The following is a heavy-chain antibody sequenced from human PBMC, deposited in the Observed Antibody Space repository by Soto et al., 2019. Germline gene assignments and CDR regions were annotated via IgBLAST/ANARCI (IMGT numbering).Heavy chain of an antibody. CDR2: VYYSGST. Sequence: SETLSLTCTVSGGSTDSRSHYWGWIRQPPGGGLEWIGSVYYSGSTHDNPSLQSRVTISVDTSRNQFSLNLISVTAADTAVYFCARQPRGPGYGERGLYFDHWGQGTLVTVSS. J-gene: IGHJ4*02. V-gene: IGHV4-39*01. D-gene: IGHD3-16*01. CDR1: GGSTDSRSHY. CDR3: ARQPRGPGYGERGLYFDH.